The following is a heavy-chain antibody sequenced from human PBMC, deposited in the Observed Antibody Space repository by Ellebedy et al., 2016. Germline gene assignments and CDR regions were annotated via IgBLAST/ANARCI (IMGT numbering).Heavy chain of an antibody. CDR2: IYYSGST. J-gene: IGHJ4*02. CDR1: GGSISSYY. Sequence: GSLRLSCTVSGGSISSYYWSWIRQPPGKGLEWIGYIYYSGSTNYNPSLKSRVTISVDTSKNQFSLKLSSVTAADTAVYYCASISLGYCSGGSCSDYWGQGTLVTVSS. D-gene: IGHD2-15*01. CDR3: ASISLGYCSGGSCSDY. V-gene: IGHV4-59*08.